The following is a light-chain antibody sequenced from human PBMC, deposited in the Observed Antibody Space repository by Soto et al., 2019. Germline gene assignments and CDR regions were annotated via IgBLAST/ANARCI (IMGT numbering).Light chain of an antibody. J-gene: IGKJ1*01. CDR3: QQYTNAPRT. CDR1: QSINHYF. Sequence: EIVLTQSPGTLSLSPGETATLSCRASQSINHYFLAWHQQRPGQAPRLLIFRASQRASGIPDRFRGSGSGTDFTLTITRLEPEDFAVYYCQQYTNAPRTFGQGTKVEIK. CDR2: RAS. V-gene: IGKV3-20*01.